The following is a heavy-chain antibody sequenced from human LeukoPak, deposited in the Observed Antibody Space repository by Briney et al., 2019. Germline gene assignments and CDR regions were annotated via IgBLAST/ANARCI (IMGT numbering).Heavy chain of an antibody. V-gene: IGHV4-59*01. CDR1: GGSISSYY. J-gene: IGHJ4*02. D-gene: IGHD6-19*01. CDR2: IYNKGST. CDR3: ARGRGDSSGWHGFDY. Sequence: PSETLSLTCTVSGGSISSYYWSWVRQPPGKGLEWIGYIYNKGSTHYIPSLKRRVTISVDTSKNQFSLKLSSVTAADTAVYYCARGRGDSSGWHGFDYWGQGTLVTVSS.